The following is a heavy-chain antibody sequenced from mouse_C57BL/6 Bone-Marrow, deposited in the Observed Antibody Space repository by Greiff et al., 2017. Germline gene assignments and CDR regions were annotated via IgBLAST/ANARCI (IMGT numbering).Heavy chain of an antibody. J-gene: IGHJ2*01. V-gene: IGHV5-17*02. Sequence: DVHLVESGGGLVQPGGSRKLSCAASGFTFSSFGMHWVRQAPEKGLEWVAYISSGSSTIYYADTVKGRFTISRDNPKNTLFLQMTSLRSEDTAMYYCARSNWDYWGQGTTLTGSS. CDR2: ISSGSSTI. D-gene: IGHD4-1*01. CDR3: ARSNWDY. CDR1: GFTFSSFG.